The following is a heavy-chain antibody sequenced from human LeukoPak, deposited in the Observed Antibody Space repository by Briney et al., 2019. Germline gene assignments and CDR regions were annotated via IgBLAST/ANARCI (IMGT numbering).Heavy chain of an antibody. D-gene: IGHD6-13*01. Sequence: GGSLRLSCAASGFTFSSYWMTWVRQAPGKGLEWVANIKQDGSETYYVDSVKGRFTISRDNAKHSLYLQMNSLRAEDTAVYYCARDRRAAAAVYGMDVAVYGMDVWGQGTTVTVSS. CDR1: GFTFSSYW. CDR3: ARDRRAAAAVYGMDVAVYGMDV. CDR2: IKQDGSET. J-gene: IGHJ6*02. V-gene: IGHV3-7*03.